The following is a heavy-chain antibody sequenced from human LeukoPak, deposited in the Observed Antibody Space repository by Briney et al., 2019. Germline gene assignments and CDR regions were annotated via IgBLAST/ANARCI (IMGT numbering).Heavy chain of an antibody. V-gene: IGHV1-69*05. D-gene: IGHD3-22*01. CDR1: GGTVSSYA. Sequence: SVKVSCNASGGTVSSYAISWVRQAPGQGLEWMGGMIPIFGTANYAQKFQGRVTITTDESTSTAYMELSSLRSDATAVYYCAREPAYYDSSGYYDYWGQGTLVTVSS. CDR2: MIPIFGTA. CDR3: AREPAYYDSSGYYDY. J-gene: IGHJ4*02.